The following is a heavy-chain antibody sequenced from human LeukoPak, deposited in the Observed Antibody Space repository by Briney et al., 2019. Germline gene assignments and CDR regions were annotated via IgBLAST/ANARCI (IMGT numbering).Heavy chain of an antibody. Sequence: SQTLSLTCTVSGGSISSGGYYWSWIRQPPGKGLEWIGYISHSGSTSYNPSLKSRVTISVDRSKNQFSLKLSSVTAADTAVYYCTRGGDFWSGYFDYWGQGTLVTVSS. V-gene: IGHV4-30-2*01. D-gene: IGHD3-3*01. CDR3: TRGGDFWSGYFDY. CDR1: GGSISSGGYY. CDR2: ISHSGST. J-gene: IGHJ4*02.